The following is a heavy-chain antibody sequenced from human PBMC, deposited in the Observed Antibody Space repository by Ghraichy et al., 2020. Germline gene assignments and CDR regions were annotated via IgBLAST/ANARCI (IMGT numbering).Heavy chain of an antibody. CDR3: AREQVARCSSTSCYFFDY. Sequence: GGSLRLSCAASGFTFSSYSMNWVRQAPGKGLEWVSSISSSSSYIYYADSVKGRFTISRDNAKNSLYLQMNSLRAEDTAVYYCAREQVARCSSTSCYFFDYGGQGTLVTVSA. D-gene: IGHD2-2*01. CDR2: ISSSSSYI. CDR1: GFTFSSYS. V-gene: IGHV3-21*01. J-gene: IGHJ4*02.